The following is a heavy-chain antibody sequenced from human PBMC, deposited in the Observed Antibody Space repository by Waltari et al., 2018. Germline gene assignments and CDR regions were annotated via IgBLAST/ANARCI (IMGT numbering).Heavy chain of an antibody. CDR2: IRSKAYGGTT. CDR1: GFTFGDYA. CDR3: TREPRSGWSCAYFDY. D-gene: IGHD6-19*01. V-gene: IGHV3-49*04. Sequence: EVQLVESGGGLVQPGRSLRLSCTASGFTFGDYAMSWVRQAPGKGLEWVGFIRSKAYGGTTEYAASVKGRFTISRDDSKSIAYLQMNSLKTEDTAVYYCTREPRSGWSCAYFDYWGQGTLVTVSS. J-gene: IGHJ4*02.